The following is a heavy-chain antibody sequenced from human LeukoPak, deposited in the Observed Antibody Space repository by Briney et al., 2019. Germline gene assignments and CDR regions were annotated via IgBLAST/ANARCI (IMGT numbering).Heavy chain of an antibody. Sequence: SETLSLTCTVSGGSISSYYWSWIRQPPGKGLEWIGYIYYSGSTNYNPSLKSRVTISVDTSKNQFSLKLSSVTAADTAVYYCARVVLVCSGGSCYSPNYYYYYGMDVWGQGTTVTVSS. V-gene: IGHV4-59*01. CDR3: ARVVLVCSGGSCYSPNYYYYYGMDV. D-gene: IGHD2-15*01. CDR1: GGSISSYY. J-gene: IGHJ6*02. CDR2: IYYSGST.